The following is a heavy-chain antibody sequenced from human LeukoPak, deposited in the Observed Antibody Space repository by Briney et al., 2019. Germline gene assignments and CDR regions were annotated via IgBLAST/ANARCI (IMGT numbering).Heavy chain of an antibody. Sequence: SETLSLTCTVSGGSISNSYYYWGWIRQPPGKGLEWIGTIYYSGSTYYNPSLKSRVTISVDTSKNQFSLKLSSVTAPDTAVYYCARHEDRNWYFDHWGQGTLVTVSS. J-gene: IGHJ4*02. CDR2: IYYSGST. CDR1: GGSISNSYYY. CDR3: ARHEDRNWYFDH. D-gene: IGHD1-1*01. V-gene: IGHV4-39*01.